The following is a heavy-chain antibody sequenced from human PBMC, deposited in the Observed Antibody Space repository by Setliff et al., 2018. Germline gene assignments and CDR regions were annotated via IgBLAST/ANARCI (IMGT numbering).Heavy chain of an antibody. D-gene: IGHD3-3*01. Sequence: SETLSLTCAVYGGSFSTYYWIWIRQPPGKGLEWIGEINHSGSTNYNPSLKSRVTISIDTSKNQFSLKLSSVTAADTAVYHCARGKTFFGAFIRAFDIWGQGRMVTVSS. CDR2: INHSGST. V-gene: IGHV4-34*01. CDR1: GGSFSTYY. CDR3: ARGKTFFGAFIRAFDI. J-gene: IGHJ3*02.